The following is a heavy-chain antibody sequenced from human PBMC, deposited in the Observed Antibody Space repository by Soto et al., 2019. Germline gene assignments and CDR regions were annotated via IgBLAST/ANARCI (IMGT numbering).Heavy chain of an antibody. CDR3: ASHTAFLSWFDP. D-gene: IGHD2-2*02. CDR1: GYSFSNYW. CDR2: IDPTDSYT. Sequence: EVQLVQSGAEVKKPGASLKISCKGSGYSFSNYWITWVRQMPGKGLEFMGKIDPTDSYTNYSPSFHGHVTISPDKSISTADPQLSIMMASDTAIYYCASHTAFLSWFDPWCQGTLVTVSS. J-gene: IGHJ5*02. V-gene: IGHV5-10-1*03.